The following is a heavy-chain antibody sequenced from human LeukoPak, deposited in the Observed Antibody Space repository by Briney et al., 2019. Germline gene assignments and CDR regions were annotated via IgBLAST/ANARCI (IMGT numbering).Heavy chain of an antibody. V-gene: IGHV3-53*01. J-gene: IGHJ4*02. D-gene: IGHD1-26*01. CDR3: AREGATTAFDY. Sequence: GGSLRLSCAASGFTLNNYAMSWVRQAPGKGLEWVSIIYSGGRTYYADSAKGRFTISRDIFKNTVYLQMNSLRAEDTAVYYCAREGATTAFDYWGQGTLVTVSS. CDR2: IYSGGRT. CDR1: GFTLNNYA.